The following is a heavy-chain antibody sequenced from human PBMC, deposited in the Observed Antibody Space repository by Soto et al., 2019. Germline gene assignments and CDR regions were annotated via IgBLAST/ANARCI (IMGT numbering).Heavy chain of an antibody. D-gene: IGHD1-26*01. Sequence: GESLKISCKASGYSFTSYWIGWVRQMPGKGLEWMGIIYPGDSDTRYSPSFQGQVTISADKSISTAYLQWSSLKASDTAIYYCARRSGDRSRSYGLDVWGQGTTVTV. CDR1: GYSFTSYW. V-gene: IGHV5-51*01. CDR3: ARRSGDRSRSYGLDV. CDR2: IYPGDSDT. J-gene: IGHJ6*02.